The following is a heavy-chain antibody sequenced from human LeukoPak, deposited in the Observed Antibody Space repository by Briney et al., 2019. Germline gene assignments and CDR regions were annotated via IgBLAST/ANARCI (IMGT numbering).Heavy chain of an antibody. V-gene: IGHV3-48*04. D-gene: IGHD6-6*01. J-gene: IGHJ6*03. CDR3: ARSIADRRDYYYYYMDV. Sequence: PGGSLRLSCAVSGFTFSSYSMNWVRQAPGKGLEWVSYISSSGSTIYYADSVKGRFTISRDNAKNSLYLQMNSLRAEDTAVYYCARSIADRRDYYYYYMDVWGKGTTVTVSS. CDR1: GFTFSSYS. CDR2: ISSSGSTI.